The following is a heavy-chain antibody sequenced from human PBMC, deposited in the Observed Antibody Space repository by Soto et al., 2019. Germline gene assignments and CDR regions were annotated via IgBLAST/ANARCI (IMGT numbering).Heavy chain of an antibody. D-gene: IGHD4-4*01. CDR1: GFTFSSYA. Sequence: PGGSLRLSCAASGFTFSSYAMSWVRQAPGKGLEWVSAISGSGGSTYYADSVKGRFTISRDNSKNTLYLQMNSLRAEDTAVYYCAKGTVTTWVGYYYYGMDVWGQGTTVTVSS. CDR2: ISGSGGST. J-gene: IGHJ6*02. CDR3: AKGTVTTWVGYYYYGMDV. V-gene: IGHV3-23*01.